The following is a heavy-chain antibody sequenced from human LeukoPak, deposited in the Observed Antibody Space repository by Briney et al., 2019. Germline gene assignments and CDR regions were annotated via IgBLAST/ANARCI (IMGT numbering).Heavy chain of an antibody. D-gene: IGHD6-13*01. CDR2: ITPNADRT. V-gene: IGHV3-23*01. Sequence: PGGSLRLSCAASGFTFGSYGMSWVRQAPGKGLEWVSFITPNADRTSYADSVEGRFTISRDNPRNTLYMQMNSLRAEDTAVYYCARDELYSSSWPYFQHWGQGTLVTVSS. J-gene: IGHJ1*01. CDR3: ARDELYSSSWPYFQH. CDR1: GFTFGSYG.